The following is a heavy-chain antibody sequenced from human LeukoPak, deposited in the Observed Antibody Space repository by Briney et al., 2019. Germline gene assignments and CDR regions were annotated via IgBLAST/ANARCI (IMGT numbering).Heavy chain of an antibody. CDR1: GASVSSYY. CDR3: ARVVVVHDFDY. CDR2: ISDTGKT. Sequence: SETLSLTCTFSGASVSSYYWDWLRQTPGKGLEWIGYISDTGKTDSNPSLKSRVTISVDTSKNQFSLKLSSVTAADTAVYYCARVVVVHDFDYWGQGTLVTVSS. V-gene: IGHV4-59*02. J-gene: IGHJ4*02. D-gene: IGHD3-22*01.